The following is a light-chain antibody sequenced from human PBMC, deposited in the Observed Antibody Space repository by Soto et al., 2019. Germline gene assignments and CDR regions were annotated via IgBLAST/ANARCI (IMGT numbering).Light chain of an antibody. CDR2: KAS. J-gene: IGKJ1*01. CDR1: QTISSW. V-gene: IGKV1-5*03. CDR3: QQYGSSPWT. Sequence: DIQMTHSPSTLSGSVGDRVTITCRASQTISSWLAWYQQKPGKAPKLLIYKASTLKSGVPSRFSGSGSGTEFTLTISRLEPEDFAVYYCQQYGSSPWTFGQGTKVDIK.